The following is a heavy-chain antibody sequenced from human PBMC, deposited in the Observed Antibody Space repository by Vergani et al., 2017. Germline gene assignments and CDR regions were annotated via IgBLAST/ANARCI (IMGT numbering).Heavy chain of an antibody. CDR2: MYHSGST. D-gene: IGHD3-10*01. V-gene: IGHV4-59*01. J-gene: IGHJ4*02. CDR1: GGSMSSYY. CDR3: ARSRIYYGAESPDY. Sequence: QVRLQESGPGLVKPSETLSLTCSVSGGSMSSYYWSWIRQPPGKELEWVGYMYHSGSTNYNPSLETRVTISGDTSKNQFSLTLTSVTAADTAGYYCARSRIYYGAESPDYWGQGTLVTVSS.